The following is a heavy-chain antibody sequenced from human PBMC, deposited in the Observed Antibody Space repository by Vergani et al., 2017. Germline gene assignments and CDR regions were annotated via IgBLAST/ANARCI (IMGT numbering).Heavy chain of an antibody. CDR1: GFTFSNAG. Sequence: EVQLVESGGGLVKPGGSLRLSCAASGFTFSNAGMSWVRQAPGKGLEWVGRIKSNTDGGTTDYASPVKGRFTISRDDSKNTLYLQMNSLKTEDTAVYYCTTDLLLGTSRLYYFDYWGQGTLVTVSS. J-gene: IGHJ4*02. V-gene: IGHV3-15*01. CDR3: TTDLLLGTSRLYYFDY. D-gene: IGHD1-1*01. CDR2: IKSNTDGGTT.